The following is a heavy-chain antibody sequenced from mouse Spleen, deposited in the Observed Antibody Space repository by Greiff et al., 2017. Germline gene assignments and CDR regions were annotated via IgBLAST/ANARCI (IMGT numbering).Heavy chain of an antibody. D-gene: IGHD2-14*01. Sequence: EVKLMESGGGLVQPGGSLRLSCATSGFTFSDFYMEWVRQPPGKRLEWIAASRNKANDYTTEYSASVKGRFIVSRDTSQSILYLQMNALRAEDTAIYYCARTGYDGDFDYWGQGTTLTVSS. CDR3: ARTGYDGDFDY. V-gene: IGHV7-1*02. CDR2: SRNKANDYTT. CDR1: GFTFSDFY. J-gene: IGHJ2*01.